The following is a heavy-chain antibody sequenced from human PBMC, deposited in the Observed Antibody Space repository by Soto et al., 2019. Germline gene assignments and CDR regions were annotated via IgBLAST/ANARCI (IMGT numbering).Heavy chain of an antibody. CDR2: IIPIFGTA. V-gene: IGHV1-69*13. CDR1: GGTFSSYA. D-gene: IGHD2-8*01. CDR3: ARDRGYADYGMDV. J-gene: IGHJ6*02. Sequence: PRASVKVSCKASGGTFSSYAISWVRQAPGQGLEWMGGIIPIFGTANYAQKFQGRVTITADESTSTAYMELSSLRSEDTAVYYCARDRGYADYGMDVWRQGTTVTVSS.